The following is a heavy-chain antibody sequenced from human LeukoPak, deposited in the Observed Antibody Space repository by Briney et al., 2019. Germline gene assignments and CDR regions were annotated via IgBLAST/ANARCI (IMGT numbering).Heavy chain of an antibody. CDR3: ARDPNDYASPPDV. V-gene: IGHV3-53*01. CDR1: GFTVSNNY. Sequence: GGSLTLSCAASGFTVSNNYISWVRQAPGKGLEWVSVTYGGGSTYYADSVKGRFTISRDNAKNSLYLQMNSLRVEDTAVYYCARDPNDYASPPDVWGQGTTVTVSS. CDR2: TYGGGST. D-gene: IGHD2-2*01. J-gene: IGHJ6*02.